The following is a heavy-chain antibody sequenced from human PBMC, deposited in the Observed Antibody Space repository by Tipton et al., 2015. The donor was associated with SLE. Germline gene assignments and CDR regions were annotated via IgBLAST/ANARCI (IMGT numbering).Heavy chain of an antibody. CDR3: VVCSPSSCSYFDY. CDR2: IYTGGNT. J-gene: IGHJ4*02. Sequence: LRLSCTVSGGSISRYYWGWIRQPAGKGLEWIGRIYTGGNTKYNPSLESRVTLSVDASKDQFSLRLTSVTAADTAVYYCVVCSPSSCSYFDYWGQGRLVTASS. V-gene: IGHV4-4*07. D-gene: IGHD2-2*01. CDR1: GGSISRYY.